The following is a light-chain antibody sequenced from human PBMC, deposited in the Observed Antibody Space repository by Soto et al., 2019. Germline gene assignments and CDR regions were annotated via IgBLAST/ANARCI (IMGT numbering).Light chain of an antibody. CDR2: DAS. Sequence: DIQMTQSPSTLSASVGDRVTITCRASQSISMFLAWYQQKPGKDPKLLIYDASNSESGVPSRFSGSGSGTEFSLTISNLQPDDFATYYCQHYKSYPWTFGQGTKVEIK. V-gene: IGKV1-5*01. CDR1: QSISMF. J-gene: IGKJ1*01. CDR3: QHYKSYPWT.